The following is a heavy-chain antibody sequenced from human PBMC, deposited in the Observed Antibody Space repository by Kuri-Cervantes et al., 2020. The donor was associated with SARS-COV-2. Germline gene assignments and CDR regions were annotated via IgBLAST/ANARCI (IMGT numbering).Heavy chain of an antibody. D-gene: IGHD3-9*01. CDR2: IIPIFGTA. V-gene: IGHV1-69*05. Sequence: SVKVSCKASGGTFSSYAISWVRQAPGQGLEWMGGIIPIFGTANYAQKFQGGVTITTDESTSTAYMELSSLRSEDTAVYYCARGGYFDWLANLYYYYMDVWGKGTTVTVSS. J-gene: IGHJ6*03. CDR1: GGTFSSYA. CDR3: ARGGYFDWLANLYYYYMDV.